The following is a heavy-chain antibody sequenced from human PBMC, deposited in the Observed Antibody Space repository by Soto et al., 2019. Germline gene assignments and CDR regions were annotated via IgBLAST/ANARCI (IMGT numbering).Heavy chain of an antibody. Sequence: SETLSLTCTVSGGSISSYYWSWIRQPPGKGLEWIGYIYYSGSTNYNPSLKSRVTISVDTSKNQFSLKLSSVTAADTAVYYCARIYWNDYYYYGMDVWGQGTTVTVSS. CDR3: ARIYWNDYYYYGMDV. J-gene: IGHJ6*02. CDR1: GGSISSYY. V-gene: IGHV4-59*01. D-gene: IGHD1-1*01. CDR2: IYYSGST.